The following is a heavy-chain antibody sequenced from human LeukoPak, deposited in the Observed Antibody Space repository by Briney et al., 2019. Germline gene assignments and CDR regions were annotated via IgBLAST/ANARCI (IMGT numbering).Heavy chain of an antibody. CDR1: GGTFSSYA. D-gene: IGHD2-2*01. V-gene: IGHV1-69*06. CDR2: IIPIFGTT. J-gene: IGHJ3*02. Sequence: GASVKVSCKASGGTFSSYAISWVRQAPGQGLEWMGGIIPIFGTTNYAQKFQDRVTITADKSTSTAYMELRSLRSDDTAVYYCARPRYCSSTSCYYAFDIWGQGTMVTVSS. CDR3: ARPRYCSSTSCYYAFDI.